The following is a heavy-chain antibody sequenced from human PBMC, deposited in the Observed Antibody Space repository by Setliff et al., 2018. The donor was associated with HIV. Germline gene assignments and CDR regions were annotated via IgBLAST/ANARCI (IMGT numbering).Heavy chain of an antibody. V-gene: IGHV4-59*01. J-gene: IGHJ4*02. CDR1: GGSISSYY. Sequence: KPSETLSLTCTVSGGSISSYYWSWIRQPPGKGLEWIGYIYYSGSTNYNPSLKSRVTISVDTSKNQFSLKLSSVTAADTAVYYCARAGSDWYNVRPYYFDLWGQGTPVTVSS. CDR3: ARAGSDWYNVRPYYFDL. D-gene: IGHD6-19*01. CDR2: IYYSGST.